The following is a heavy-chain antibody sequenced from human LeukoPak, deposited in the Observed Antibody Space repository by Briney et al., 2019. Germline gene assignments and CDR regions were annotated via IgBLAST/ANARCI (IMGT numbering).Heavy chain of an antibody. CDR2: INLSGGST. V-gene: IGHV1-46*01. CDR1: GYTFTSYY. J-gene: IGHJ6*03. D-gene: IGHD2-8*01. Sequence: ASVKVSCKASGYTFTSYYIHWVRQAPGQGLEWMGIINLSGGSTSYAQKFQGRVTMTRDMSTSTVYMELRSLRSDDTAVYYCARGGLRVMVYRLYYMDVWGKGTTVTVSS. CDR3: ARGGLRVMVYRLYYMDV.